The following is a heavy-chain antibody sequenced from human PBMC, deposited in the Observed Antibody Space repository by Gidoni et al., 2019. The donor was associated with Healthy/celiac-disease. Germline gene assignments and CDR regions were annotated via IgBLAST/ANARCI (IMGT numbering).Heavy chain of an antibody. CDR1: GGSFSGYY. Sequence: QSQLQQLVAGLLKPSDTLSLICAVYGGSFSGYYWSWIRQPPGKGLEWIGEINHSGSTNYNPSLKSRVTISVDTSKNQFSLKLSSVTAADTAVYYCARRNLRFLEWLLYFNWFDPWGQGTLVTVSS. J-gene: IGHJ5*02. V-gene: IGHV4-34*01. CDR3: ARRNLRFLEWLLYFNWFDP. D-gene: IGHD3-3*01. CDR2: INHSGST.